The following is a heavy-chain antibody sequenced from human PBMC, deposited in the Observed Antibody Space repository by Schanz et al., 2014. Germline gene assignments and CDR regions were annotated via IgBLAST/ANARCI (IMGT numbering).Heavy chain of an antibody. CDR1: GGTFSSYT. CDR3: ARGTMPGTFDI. Sequence: QVQLVQSEAEVKKPGSSVKVSCKLSGGTFSSYTISWMRQAPGQGLEWMGKIIPVLNIATYAQKFQGRVTITADKSTSTAYMELSSLRYEDTALYYCARGTMPGTFDIWGQGTMVTVSS. CDR2: IIPVLNIA. J-gene: IGHJ3*02. V-gene: IGHV1-69*02. D-gene: IGHD2-2*01.